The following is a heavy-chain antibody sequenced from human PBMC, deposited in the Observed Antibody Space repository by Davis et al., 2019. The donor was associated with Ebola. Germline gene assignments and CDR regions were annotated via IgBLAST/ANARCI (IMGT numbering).Heavy chain of an antibody. Sequence: PGGSLRLSCAASGFTFRNYWMNTLRQILGKGMEWVATIKQDGREKYYVESVKGRFTVSRDNAKNSMSLQMNTLRAEDTAIYYCAGGTSLPGTDYWGQGTQVTVSS. J-gene: IGHJ4*02. D-gene: IGHD1-1*01. CDR3: AGGTSLPGTDY. V-gene: IGHV3-7*01. CDR2: IKQDGREK. CDR1: GFTFRNYW.